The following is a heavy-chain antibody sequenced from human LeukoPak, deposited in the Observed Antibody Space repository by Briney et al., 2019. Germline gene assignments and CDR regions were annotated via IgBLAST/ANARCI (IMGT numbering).Heavy chain of an antibody. J-gene: IGHJ4*02. D-gene: IGHD5-12*01. V-gene: IGHV3-49*03. CDR2: IRSKAYGGTT. CDR1: GFTFSDYS. CDR3: TRVGYIVATIPYYFDY. Sequence: GGSLRLSCAASGFTFSDYSMSWFRQAPGKGLEWVGFIRSKAYGGTTEYAASVKGRFTISRDDSKSIAYLQMNSLKTEDTAVYYCTRVGYIVATIPYYFDYWGQGTLVTVSS.